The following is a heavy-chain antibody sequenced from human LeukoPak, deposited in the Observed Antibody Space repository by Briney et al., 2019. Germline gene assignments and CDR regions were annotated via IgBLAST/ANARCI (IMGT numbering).Heavy chain of an antibody. J-gene: IGHJ6*02. CDR3: ARGLVATITSGYYYYGMDV. CDR2: IYTSGSS. CDR1: GRSIYSGSYY. V-gene: IGHV4-61*02. D-gene: IGHD5-12*01. Sequence: PSETLSLTCTVSGRSIYSGSYYWSSIRQPAGKRLECIGRIYTSGSSNYNPSLKSRITISVDTSKNQFSLKLSSVTAADTAVYYCARGLVATITSGYYYYGMDVGGQGNTVTVSS.